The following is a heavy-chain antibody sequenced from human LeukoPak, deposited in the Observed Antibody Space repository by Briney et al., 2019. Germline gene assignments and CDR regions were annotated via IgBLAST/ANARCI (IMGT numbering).Heavy chain of an antibody. CDR3: AKDPHPSIVVVPAAAYNWFDP. CDR2: ISGGGRDAPT. Sequence: GGSLRLSCAASGFMFNSYAMTWVRQAPGTGLEWVSVISGGGRDAPTSYADSVKGRFTVSRDNSKNTLYLQMNSLRAEDTAVYYCAKDPHPSIVVVPAAAYNWFDPWGQGTLVTVSS. V-gene: IGHV3-23*01. J-gene: IGHJ5*02. D-gene: IGHD2-2*01. CDR1: GFMFNSYA.